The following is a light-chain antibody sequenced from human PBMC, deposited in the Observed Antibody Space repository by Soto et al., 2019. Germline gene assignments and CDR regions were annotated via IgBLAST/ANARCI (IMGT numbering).Light chain of an antibody. V-gene: IGLV1-47*02. J-gene: IGLJ2*01. CDR3: ASWDDSLSGLV. CDR1: TSNIGSNY. Sequence: QSLLTQPPSASGTPGQTISISCSGSTSNIGSNYVYWYQQLPGTAPKLLIYSNNERPSGVPDRFSGSKSGTSASLAISGLRSEDEADYYCASWDDSLSGLVFGGGTKVTVL. CDR2: SNN.